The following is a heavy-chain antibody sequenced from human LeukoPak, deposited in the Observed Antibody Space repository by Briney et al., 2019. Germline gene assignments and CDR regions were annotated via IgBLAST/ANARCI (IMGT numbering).Heavy chain of an antibody. Sequence: KPSETLSLTCTVSGYSISSGYYWGWIRQPPGKGLEWIGSIYHSGSTYYNPSLKSRVTISVDTSKNQFSLKLSSVTAADTAVYYCARLGYCSSTSCYFETWGQGTLVTVSS. CDR2: IYHSGST. J-gene: IGHJ5*02. CDR3: ARLGYCSSTSCYFET. D-gene: IGHD2-2*01. V-gene: IGHV4-38-2*02. CDR1: GYSISSGYY.